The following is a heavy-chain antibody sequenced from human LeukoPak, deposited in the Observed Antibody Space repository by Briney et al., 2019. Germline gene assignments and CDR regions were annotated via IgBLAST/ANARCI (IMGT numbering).Heavy chain of an antibody. J-gene: IGHJ6*03. CDR3: ASRSENSDYYYYMDV. V-gene: IGHV3-48*03. CDR2: ISSSGGTK. Sequence: GGSLRLSCAASGFTFSNYEMNWVRQAPGKGLEWISYISSSGGTKYYADSVQGRFTISRDNADNSLYLQMNSLRVEDTAVYYCASRSENSDYYYYMDVWGKGTTVTISS. CDR1: GFTFSNYE. D-gene: IGHD3-3*01.